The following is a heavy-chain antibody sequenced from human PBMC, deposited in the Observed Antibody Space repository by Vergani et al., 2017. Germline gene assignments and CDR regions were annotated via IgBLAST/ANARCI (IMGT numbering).Heavy chain of an antibody. D-gene: IGHD2-15*01. CDR2: IIPILGIA. V-gene: IGHV1-69*02. CDR1: GGPFSSYT. J-gene: IGHJ4*02. Sequence: QVQLVHSGAEVKKPGSSVKVSCKASGGPFSSYTISWVRQAPGQGLEWMGRIIPILGIANYAQKFQGRVTITADKSTSTAYMGLSSLRSEDTAVYYCARVDCSGGSCYFDSWGQGTLVTVSS. CDR3: ARVDCSGGSCYFDS.